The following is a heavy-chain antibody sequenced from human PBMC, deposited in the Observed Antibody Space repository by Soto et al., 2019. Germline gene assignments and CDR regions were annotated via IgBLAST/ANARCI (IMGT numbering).Heavy chain of an antibody. CDR1: GGFIGSSTYY. CDR3: ARRAVVGLGYGMDV. CDR2: IYYSGST. J-gene: IGHJ6*02. D-gene: IGHD2-15*01. V-gene: IGHV4-39*01. Sequence: QLQLQESGPGLVKPSETLSLTCTVSGGFIGSSTYYWGWIRQPPGKGLEWIGSIYYSGSTYYNLSLQSRATRSVDTSKNQFSLKLSSVTAADRAVYYCARRAVVGLGYGMDVWGQGTTVTVSS.